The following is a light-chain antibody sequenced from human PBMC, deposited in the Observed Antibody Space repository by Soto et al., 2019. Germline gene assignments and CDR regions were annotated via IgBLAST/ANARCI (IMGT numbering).Light chain of an antibody. Sequence: QSVLTQPASVSGSPGQSSTISCTGTISDVGSYNYVSWYQQYPGKAPKLMIYDVSTRPSGVSDRFSGSKSGNTASLTISGLRAEDEADYYCVSYTTSSNYVFGTGTKVTV. J-gene: IGLJ1*01. CDR1: ISDVGSYNY. V-gene: IGLV2-14*03. CDR2: DVS. CDR3: VSYTTSSNYV.